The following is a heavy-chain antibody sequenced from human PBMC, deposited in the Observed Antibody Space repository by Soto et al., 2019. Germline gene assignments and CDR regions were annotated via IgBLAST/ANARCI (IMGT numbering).Heavy chain of an antibody. CDR3: ARGNPFNYAGFDV. Sequence: QAHLEQSGAELKRPGASVKVSCKASGYTFSDFDINWLRQASGQGPEWMGWMNAKSGDTFFPQRFQGKCNRTWETSMSTAYMYVGSLTSDASAIYYCARGNPFNYAGFDVWGQGTTVAFSS. V-gene: IGHV1-8*01. D-gene: IGHD3-16*01. CDR2: MNAKSGDT. J-gene: IGHJ6*02. CDR1: GYTFSDFD.